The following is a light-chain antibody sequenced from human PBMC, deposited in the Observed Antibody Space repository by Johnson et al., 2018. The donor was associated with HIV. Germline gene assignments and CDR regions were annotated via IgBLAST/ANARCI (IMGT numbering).Light chain of an antibody. J-gene: IGLJ1*01. CDR1: SSNIGNNY. Sequence: QSVLTQPPSVSAAPGQKVTISCSGSSSNIGNNYVSWYQQLPGTAPKLLIYDNNKRPSGIPDRFSGSKSGTSATLGITGLQTGDEADYYCGTLDSSLSALYVCGTGTKVTVL. CDR3: GTLDSSLSALYV. V-gene: IGLV1-51*01. CDR2: DNN.